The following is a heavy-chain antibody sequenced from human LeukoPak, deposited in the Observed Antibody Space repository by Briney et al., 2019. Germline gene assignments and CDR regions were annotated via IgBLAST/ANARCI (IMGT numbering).Heavy chain of an antibody. D-gene: IGHD2-15*01. V-gene: IGHV3-23*01. CDR2: ISGSGVST. J-gene: IGHJ6*02. CDR3: ASAQGGCSGGSCYPHYYGMDV. CDR1: GFTFSSYA. Sequence: PGGSLRLSCAASGFTFSSYAMSWVRQAPGKGLEWVSAISGSGVSTYYADSVKGRFTISRDNSKNTLYLQMNSLRAEDTAVYYCASAQGGCSGGSCYPHYYGMDVWGQGTTVTVSS.